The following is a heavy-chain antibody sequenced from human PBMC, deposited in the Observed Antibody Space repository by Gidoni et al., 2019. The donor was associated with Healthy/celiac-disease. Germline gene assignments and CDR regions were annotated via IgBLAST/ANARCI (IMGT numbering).Heavy chain of an antibody. CDR3: AKDLDPAFSSSWYRYFDY. D-gene: IGHD6-13*01. CDR1: GFTFSSYA. V-gene: IGHV3-23*01. Sequence: EVQLLESGGGLVQPGGSLRLSCAASGFTFSSYAMSWVRQAPGKGLEGVSAISGSGGSTYYADSVKGRFTISRDNSKNTLYLQMNSLRAEDTAVYYCAKDLDPAFSSSWYRYFDYWGQGTLVTVSS. J-gene: IGHJ4*02. CDR2: ISGSGGST.